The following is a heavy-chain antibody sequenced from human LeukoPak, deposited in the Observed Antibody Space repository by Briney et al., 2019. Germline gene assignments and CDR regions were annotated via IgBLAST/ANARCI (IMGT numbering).Heavy chain of an antibody. CDR2: IKQDGSAK. V-gene: IGHV3-7*04. Sequence: GGSLRLSCAASGFTFSSYWMTWVRQAPGKGLEWVANIKQDGSAKYTLDSVKGRFTISRDNAKNSLYLQMNSLRAEDTAIYYCARGRGSLDYWGQGALVTVPS. CDR3: ARGRGSLDY. D-gene: IGHD6-25*01. J-gene: IGHJ4*02. CDR1: GFTFSSYW.